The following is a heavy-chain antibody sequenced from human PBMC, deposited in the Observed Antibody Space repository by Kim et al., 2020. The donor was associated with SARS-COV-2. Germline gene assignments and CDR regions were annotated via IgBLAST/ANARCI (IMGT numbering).Heavy chain of an antibody. CDR3: ARGTDYYDSSGYYHDAFDI. V-gene: IGHV3-30*01. D-gene: IGHD3-22*01. Sequence: GRFTISRDNSKNTLYLQMNSLRAEDTAVYYCARGTDYYDSSGYYHDAFDIWGQGTMVTVSS. J-gene: IGHJ3*02.